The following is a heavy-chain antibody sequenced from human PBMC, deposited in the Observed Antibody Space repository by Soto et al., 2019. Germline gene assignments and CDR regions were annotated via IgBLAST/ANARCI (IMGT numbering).Heavy chain of an antibody. CDR1: EGTFSSYA. V-gene: IGHV1-69*12. Sequence: QVQLVQSGAEVKKPGSSVKVSCTASEGTFSSYAISWVRQAPGQGLEWMGGIIPIFGTADYAQKFQGRVTITADESTSTAYMELSSLRSEDTAVYYCASPYSSGWYGGFDYWGQGTLVTVSS. J-gene: IGHJ4*02. CDR2: IIPIFGTA. D-gene: IGHD6-19*01. CDR3: ASPYSSGWYGGFDY.